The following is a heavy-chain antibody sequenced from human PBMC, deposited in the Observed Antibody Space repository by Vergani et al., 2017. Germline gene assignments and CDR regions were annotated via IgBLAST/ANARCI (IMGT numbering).Heavy chain of an antibody. CDR3: ASTLRGSGGYYNFSFDY. CDR2: INPNSGGT. D-gene: IGHD3-10*01. CDR1: GYTFTGYY. V-gene: IGHV1-2*04. Sequence: QVQLVQSGAEVKKPGASVKVSCKASGYTFTGYYMHWVRQAPGQGLEWMGWINPNSGGTNYAQKFQGWVTMTRDTSISTAYMELSRLRSDDTAVYYCASTLRGSGGYYNFSFDYWGQGTLVTVSS. J-gene: IGHJ4*02.